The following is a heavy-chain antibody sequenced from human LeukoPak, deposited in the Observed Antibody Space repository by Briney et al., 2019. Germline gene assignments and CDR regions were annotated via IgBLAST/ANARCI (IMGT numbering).Heavy chain of an antibody. D-gene: IGHD2-2*01. CDR3: ARVSSSTSWSVYYYYGMDV. Sequence: SVKVSCKASGGTFSSYAISWVRQAPGQGLEWMGGIIPIFGKANYAQKFQGRVTITADESTSTAYMELSSLRSEDTAVYYCARVSSSTSWSVYYYYGMDVWGQGTTVTVSS. V-gene: IGHV1-69*01. CDR1: GGTFSSYA. CDR2: IIPIFGKA. J-gene: IGHJ6*02.